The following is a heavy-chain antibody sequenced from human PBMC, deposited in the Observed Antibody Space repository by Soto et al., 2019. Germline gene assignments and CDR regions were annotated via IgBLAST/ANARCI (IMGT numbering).Heavy chain of an antibody. CDR1: GFTFRSFT. CDR3: TRDASRDSSARGWLDP. D-gene: IGHD6-13*01. CDR2: ISSNSAYI. Sequence: GGSLRLSCAASGFTFRSFTMNWVRQAPGKGLEWVSTISSNSAYIYYTDALRGRFTISRDNAKNSLHLQMNSLRAEDTAVYYCTRDASRDSSARGWLDPWGPGXLVTVSS. J-gene: IGHJ5*02. V-gene: IGHV3-21*01.